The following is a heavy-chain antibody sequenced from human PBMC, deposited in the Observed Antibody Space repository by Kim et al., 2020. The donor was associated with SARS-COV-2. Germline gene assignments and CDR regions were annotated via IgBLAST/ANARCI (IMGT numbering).Heavy chain of an antibody. Sequence: SETLSLTCTVSGGSITSSSYYWAWIRQPPGKGLECIGNIYYSGSAYYNPSLKSRVTISVDTPKNQFSLKLTSVTAADTAVYYCARHVRNWYFDLWGRGTRVTVSS. CDR1: GGSITSSSYY. V-gene: IGHV4-39*01. CDR2: IYYSGSA. CDR3: ARHVRNWYFDL. J-gene: IGHJ2*01.